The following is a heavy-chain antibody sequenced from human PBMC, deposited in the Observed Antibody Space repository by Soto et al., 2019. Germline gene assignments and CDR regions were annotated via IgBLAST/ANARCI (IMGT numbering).Heavy chain of an antibody. J-gene: IGHJ4*02. V-gene: IGHV3-23*01. CDR3: ARRGDCSGASCVFDY. Sequence: HLLESGGGLVQPGGSLGLSCVASGFTFSIYAMTWVRQAPGKGLEWVSAIGGNDGSTFYADSVKGRFTISRDNSMNTLYLQMDSLRAVDTAVYYCARRGDCSGASCVFDYWGQGTLVSVSS. CDR1: GFTFSIYA. CDR2: IGGNDGST. D-gene: IGHD2-15*01.